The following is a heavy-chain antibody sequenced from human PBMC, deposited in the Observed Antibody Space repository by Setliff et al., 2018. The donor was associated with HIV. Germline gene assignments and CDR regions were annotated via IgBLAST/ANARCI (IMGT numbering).Heavy chain of an antibody. CDR1: GGTFSSYA. J-gene: IGHJ6*02. CDR2: IIPIFGTA. Sequence: SVKVSCKASGGTFSSYAISWARQAPGQGLEWMGGIIPIFGTANYAQKFQGRVTITADESTSTAYMELSSLRSEDTAVYYCARVGSIAAQTTLYYYYGMDVWGQGTTVTVSS. CDR3: ARVGSIAAQTTLYYYYGMDV. V-gene: IGHV1-69*13. D-gene: IGHD6-6*01.